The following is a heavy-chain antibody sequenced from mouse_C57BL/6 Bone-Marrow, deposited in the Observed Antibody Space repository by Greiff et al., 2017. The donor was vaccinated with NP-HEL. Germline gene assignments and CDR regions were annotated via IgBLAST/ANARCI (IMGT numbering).Heavy chain of an antibody. Sequence: QVQLQQPGTELVKPGASVKLSCKASGYTFTSYWMPWLKQRPGQGLEWIGNINPNNGVTNSNEKFKTKATLTVDKSSITAYMQLSSLTSEDSAVYYCARDSGYAFDYWGQGTTLTVSS. D-gene: IGHD3-2*02. CDR2: INPNNGVT. V-gene: IGHV1-53*01. J-gene: IGHJ2*01. CDR3: ARDSGYAFDY. CDR1: GYTFTSYW.